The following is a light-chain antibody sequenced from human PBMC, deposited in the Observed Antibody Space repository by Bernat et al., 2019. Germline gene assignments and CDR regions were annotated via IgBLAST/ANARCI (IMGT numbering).Light chain of an antibody. V-gene: IGKV1-39*01. J-gene: IGKJ5*01. CDR1: HPVTNN. CDR2: SAS. Sequence: DIQMTQSPSSLSASVGDRVTITCRASHPVTNNLHWYQQKPGKAPNLLIFSASSLQSGVPSRFSGSGSGTDFTLTINSLQPEDFATYYCQQSYSAPPVTFGQGTRLDIK. CDR3: QQSYSAPPVT.